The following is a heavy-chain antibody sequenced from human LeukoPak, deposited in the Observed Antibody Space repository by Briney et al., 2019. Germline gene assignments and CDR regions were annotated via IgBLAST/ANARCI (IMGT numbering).Heavy chain of an antibody. J-gene: IGHJ4*02. CDR3: ARELAAAGTVDY. Sequence: GGSLRLSCAASGFTFSSYSMNWVRQAPGKGLEWVSSISSSSSYIYYADSVKGRFTISRDNAKNSLYLQMNSLRAEDTAVYYCARELAAAGTVDYWGQGTLVTVSS. CDR1: GFTFSSYS. CDR2: ISSSSSYI. D-gene: IGHD6-13*01. V-gene: IGHV3-21*01.